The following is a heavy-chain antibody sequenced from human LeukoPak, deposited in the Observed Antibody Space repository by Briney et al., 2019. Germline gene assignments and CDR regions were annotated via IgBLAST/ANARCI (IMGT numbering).Heavy chain of an antibody. CDR2: ISGSGGST. D-gene: IGHD6-13*01. CDR1: GFTFSSYA. CDR3: APLPGSSWPFDP. V-gene: IGHV3-23*01. J-gene: IGHJ5*02. Sequence: PGGSLRLSCAAPGFTFSSYAMSWVRQAPGKGLEWVSAISGSGGSTYYADSVKGRFTISRDNSKNTLYLQMNSLRAEDTAVYYCAPLPGSSWPFDPWGQGTLVTVSS.